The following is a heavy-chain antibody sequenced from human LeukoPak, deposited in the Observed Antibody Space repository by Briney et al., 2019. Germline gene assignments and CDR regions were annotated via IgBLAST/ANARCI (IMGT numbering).Heavy chain of an antibody. V-gene: IGHV4-59*02. CDR1: GGSVSDYY. J-gene: IGHJ4*02. D-gene: IGHD7-27*01. Sequence: SETLSLTCTISGGSVSDYYWSWIRQSPGKGLEWIGYIYYTGSTTYNPSLKSRVTISADTSKNQFSLKLSSVTAADTAVYCASRKLGNDYWGQGTLVTVSS. CDR3: SRKLGNDY. CDR2: IYYTGST.